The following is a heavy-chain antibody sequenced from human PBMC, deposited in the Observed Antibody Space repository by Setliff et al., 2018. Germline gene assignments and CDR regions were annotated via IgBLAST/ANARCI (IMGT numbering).Heavy chain of an antibody. CDR3: ARMSGFQYIDV. CDR1: GGSISGASIRSYY. D-gene: IGHD3-3*01. Sequence: KASETLSLTCTVSGGSISGASIRSYYWSWIRQPPGKGLEFIGQIYTSWSTNYNPSLKSRVTISLDTSKNQFSLSLTSVTAEDTAVYYCARMSGFQYIDVWDKGTTVTVSS. V-gene: IGHV4-4*09. J-gene: IGHJ6*03. CDR2: IYTSWST.